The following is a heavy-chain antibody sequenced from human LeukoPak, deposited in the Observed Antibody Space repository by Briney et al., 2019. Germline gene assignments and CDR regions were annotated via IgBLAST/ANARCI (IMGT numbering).Heavy chain of an antibody. CDR1: GGTFSSYA. CDR3: ARPSLGSSWYDVDAFDI. V-gene: IGHV1-69*13. J-gene: IGHJ3*02. D-gene: IGHD6-13*01. CDR2: IIPIFGTA. Sequence: SVKVSCKTSGGTFSSYAISWVRQAPGQGLEWMGGIIPIFGTANYAQKFQGRVTITADESTSTAYMELSSLRSEDTAVYYCARPSLGSSWYDVDAFDIWGQGTMATVSS.